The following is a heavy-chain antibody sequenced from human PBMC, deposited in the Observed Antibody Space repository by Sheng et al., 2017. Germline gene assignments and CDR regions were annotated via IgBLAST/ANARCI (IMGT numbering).Heavy chain of an antibody. CDR1: GFTFSSYA. V-gene: IGHV3-30-3*01. CDR2: ISYDGSNK. J-gene: IGHJ5*02. CDR3: ARGTPYDFWSGMVWGWFDP. Sequence: QVQLVESGGGVVQPGRSLRLSCAASGFTFSSYAMHWVRQAPGKGLEWVAVISYDGSNKYYADSVKGRFTISRDNSKNTLYLQMNSLRAEDTAVYYCARGTPYDFWSGMVWGWFDPWGQGTLVTVSS. D-gene: IGHD3-3*01.